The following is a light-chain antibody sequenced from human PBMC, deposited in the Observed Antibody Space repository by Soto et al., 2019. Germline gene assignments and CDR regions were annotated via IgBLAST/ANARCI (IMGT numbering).Light chain of an antibody. J-gene: IGKJ4*01. V-gene: IGKV3-11*01. CDR2: DAS. Sequence: IEMTQSPSTLPASVGDRVTITCRASQSVSSNLAWYQQKPGQAPRLLIYDASNRATGIPARFSGSGSGTDFTLTISSLEPEDFAVYYCQQRSNWPLTFGGGTKVDI. CDR1: QSVSSN. CDR3: QQRSNWPLT.